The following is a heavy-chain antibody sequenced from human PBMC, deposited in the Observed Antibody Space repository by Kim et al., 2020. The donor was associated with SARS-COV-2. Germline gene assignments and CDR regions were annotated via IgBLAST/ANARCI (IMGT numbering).Heavy chain of an antibody. V-gene: IGHV4-39*01. Sequence: SETLSLTCTVSGGSISSSSYYWGWIRQPPGKGLEWIGSINYSGSTYYNPSLKSRVTISVDTSKNQFSLKLSTVTAADTAVYYSIINYCSGGSCSPSYFDYWGQGTLVTVSS. J-gene: IGHJ4*02. CDR2: INYSGST. CDR1: GGSISSSSYY. D-gene: IGHD2-15*01. CDR3: IINYCSGGSCSPSYFDY.